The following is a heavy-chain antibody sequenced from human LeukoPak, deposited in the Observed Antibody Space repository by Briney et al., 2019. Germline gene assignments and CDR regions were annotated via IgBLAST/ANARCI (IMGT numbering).Heavy chain of an antibody. CDR2: ITGSGGST. CDR1: GFTFSNYG. J-gene: IGHJ6*03. D-gene: IGHD6-13*01. Sequence: GGSLRLSCAASGFTFSNYGLSWVRQAPGKGLEWVSGITGSGGSTYYADSVKGRFTISRDNSKNTLYLQMNSLRAEDTAVYYCAKHPGYSSSWYPYYYYMDVWGKGTTVTVSS. CDR3: AKHPGYSSSWYPYYYYMDV. V-gene: IGHV3-23*01.